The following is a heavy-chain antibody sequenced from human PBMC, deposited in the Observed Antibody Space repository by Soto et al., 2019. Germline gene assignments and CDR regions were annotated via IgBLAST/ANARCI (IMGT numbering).Heavy chain of an antibody. Sequence: PSETLSLTCTVSGGSISSYYWSWIRQPPGKGLEWIGYIYYSGSTNYNPSLKSRVTISVDTSKNQFSLKLSSVTAADTAVYYCARELYSSSYYFDYWGQGTLVTVSS. J-gene: IGHJ4*02. D-gene: IGHD6-13*01. V-gene: IGHV4-59*01. CDR1: GGSISSYY. CDR2: IYYSGST. CDR3: ARELYSSSYYFDY.